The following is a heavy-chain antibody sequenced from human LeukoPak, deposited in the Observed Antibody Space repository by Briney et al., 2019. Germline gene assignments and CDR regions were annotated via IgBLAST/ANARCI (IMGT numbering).Heavy chain of an antibody. Sequence: ASVKVSCKASGYTFTSYAMHWVRQAPGQRLEWMGWINAGNGNTKYSQKFQGRVTITRDTSASTAYMELSSLRSEDTAVYYCARVGLLYGGNTGPLFDYWGQGTLVTVSS. V-gene: IGHV1-3*01. J-gene: IGHJ4*02. D-gene: IGHD4-23*01. CDR2: INAGNGNT. CDR3: ARVGLLYGGNTGPLFDY. CDR1: GYTFTSYA.